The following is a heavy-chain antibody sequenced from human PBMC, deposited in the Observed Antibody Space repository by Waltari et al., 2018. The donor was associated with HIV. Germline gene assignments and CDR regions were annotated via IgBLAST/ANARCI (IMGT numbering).Heavy chain of an antibody. CDR2: IYPSGGT. Sequence: QVQLQESGPGLVKPSETLSLTCAVSGASVRSGHWWTWVRPAPGKAREWIGEIYPSGGTNYNPSLKSRLSMLVDRSKNHFSLNLHSVIAADTAFYYCARAVRAEEEGKFDFWGPGVLVTVSS. J-gene: IGHJ4*02. V-gene: IGHV4-4*02. CDR3: ARAVRAEEEGKFDF. CDR1: GASVRSGHW.